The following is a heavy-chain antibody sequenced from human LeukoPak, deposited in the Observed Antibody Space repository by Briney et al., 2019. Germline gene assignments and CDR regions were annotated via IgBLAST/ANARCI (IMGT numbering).Heavy chain of an antibody. J-gene: IGHJ4*02. CDR2: VNHGGST. CDR3: ARVGHIVATILPDY. V-gene: IGHV4-34*01. Sequence: SVTLSFTSAVYSGSICGCFWWRLRPPPRRGEGGMVEVNHGGSTNYNPSLKRRVTISVDTSKNQFSLKLSSVTAADTAVYYCARVGHIVATILPDYWGQGTLVTVSS. CDR1: SGSICGCF. D-gene: IGHD5-12*01.